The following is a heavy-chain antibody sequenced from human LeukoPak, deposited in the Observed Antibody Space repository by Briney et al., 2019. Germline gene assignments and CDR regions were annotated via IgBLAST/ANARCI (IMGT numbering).Heavy chain of an antibody. CDR1: GGTFSDFA. CDR2: IIPIIGSP. Sequence: ASVKVSSKASGGTFSDFAISWLRQAPGQGLEWMGGIIPIIGSPNYAQKFQGRVTITADESTYTAYMELSSLRSQDTAVYYCATNDRNSWYSDSWGQGTLVTVSS. D-gene: IGHD6-13*01. V-gene: IGHV1-69*13. J-gene: IGHJ4*02. CDR3: ATNDRNSWYSDS.